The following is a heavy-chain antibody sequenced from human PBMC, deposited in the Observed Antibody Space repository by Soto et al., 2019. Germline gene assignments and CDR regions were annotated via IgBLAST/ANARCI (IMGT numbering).Heavy chain of an antibody. D-gene: IGHD3-3*01. CDR3: AREITIFGVAPAWFDP. CDR1: GGSISRYY. V-gene: IGHV4-59*01. CDR2: IYYSGST. Sequence: SETLSLTCTVSGGSISRYYWSWIRQPPGKGLEWIGYIYYSGSTNYNPSLKSRVTISVDTSKNQFSLKLSSVTAADTAVYYCAREITIFGVAPAWFDPWGQGTLVTVSS. J-gene: IGHJ5*02.